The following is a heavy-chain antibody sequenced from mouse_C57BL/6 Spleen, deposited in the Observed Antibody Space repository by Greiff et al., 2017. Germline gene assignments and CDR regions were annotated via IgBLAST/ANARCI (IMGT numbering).Heavy chain of an antibody. CDR2: IHPNSGST. D-gene: IGHD3-2*02. J-gene: IGHJ4*01. V-gene: IGHV1-64*01. CDR3: ARSDSSGYDAMEY. Sequence: QVQLQQPGAELVKPGASVKLSCKASGYTFTSYWLHWVKQRPGQGLEWIGMIHPNSGSTNYNEKFKSKATLTVYKSASTAYRQLSSLTSEDSAVYYFARSDSSGYDAMEYWGQGTSVTVSA. CDR1: GYTFTSYW.